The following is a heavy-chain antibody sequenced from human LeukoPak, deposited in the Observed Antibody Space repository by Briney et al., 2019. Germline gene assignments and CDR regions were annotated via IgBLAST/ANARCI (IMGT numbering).Heavy chain of an antibody. D-gene: IGHD2-21*01. CDR2: IIPIFGTA. CDR3: ARLCSIRWCLHDWFDP. Sequence: ASVKVSCKASGGTFSSFPISWVRQAPGQGLEWMGGIIPIFGTANYAQKFQGRVTITADESASTAYMELSSLRSEDTAVYYCARLCSIRWCLHDWFDPWGQGTLVTVPS. CDR1: GGTFSSFP. J-gene: IGHJ5*02. V-gene: IGHV1-69*13.